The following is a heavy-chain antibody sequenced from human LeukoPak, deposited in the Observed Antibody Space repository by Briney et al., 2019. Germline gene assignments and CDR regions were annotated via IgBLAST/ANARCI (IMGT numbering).Heavy chain of an antibody. CDR3: SRGRNWDDGDY. CDR1: GFTFNTYW. J-gene: IGHJ4*02. Sequence: QPGGYLRLSCAASGFTFNTYWMYWVRQAPGKGLVWVSHINSDGSIVNYGDSVKGRFTISRDNAKNTLYLQMNSLRADDTALYFCSRGRNWDDGDYWGQGTLVTVSS. CDR2: INSDGSIV. V-gene: IGHV3-74*01. D-gene: IGHD1-1*01.